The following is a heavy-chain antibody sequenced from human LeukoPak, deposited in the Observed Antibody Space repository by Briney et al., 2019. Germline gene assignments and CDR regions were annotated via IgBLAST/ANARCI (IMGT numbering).Heavy chain of an antibody. V-gene: IGHV3-48*04. CDR1: GFTFSSYA. CDR3: VRGTRAFDV. CDR2: ISSRSRTI. J-gene: IGHJ3*01. Sequence: QTGGSLRLSCAASGFTFSSYAMSWVRQAPGKGLEWVSYISSRSRTIYYADSVKGRFTISRDNAQKSLYLQINSLRGDDTALYYCVRGTRAFDVWGQGTMVTVSS.